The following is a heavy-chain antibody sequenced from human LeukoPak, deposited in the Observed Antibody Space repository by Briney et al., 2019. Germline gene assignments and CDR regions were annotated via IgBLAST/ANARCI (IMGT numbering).Heavy chain of an antibody. V-gene: IGHV3-23*01. CDR3: AKRSFANYYDSSGYYYADYFDY. J-gene: IGHJ4*02. CDR2: ISGSGGST. Sequence: GGSLRLSCAASGFTFSSYAMSWVRQAPGKGLEWVSAISGSGGSTYYADSVKGRFTISRDNSKNTLYLQMNSLRAEDTAVYYCAKRSFANYYDSSGYYYADYFDYWGQGTLVTASS. CDR1: GFTFSSYA. D-gene: IGHD3-22*01.